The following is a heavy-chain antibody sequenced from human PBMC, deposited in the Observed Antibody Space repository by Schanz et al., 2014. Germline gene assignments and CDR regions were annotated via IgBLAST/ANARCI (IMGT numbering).Heavy chain of an antibody. CDR1: GASISSSNW. J-gene: IGHJ6*02. Sequence: QVQLQESGPGLVKPSGTLSLTCAVSGASISSSNWWSWVRQPPGKGLEWIGEIYHSGNTNYNASLKSRVTISVDTSKNQFSLNLSSATAADTAVFYCARDFDDRRGYGSGYCLGDCMDVWGQGTTVTVSS. D-gene: IGHD3-10*01. CDR3: ARDFDDRRGYGSGYCLGDCMDV. CDR2: IYHSGNT. V-gene: IGHV4-4*02.